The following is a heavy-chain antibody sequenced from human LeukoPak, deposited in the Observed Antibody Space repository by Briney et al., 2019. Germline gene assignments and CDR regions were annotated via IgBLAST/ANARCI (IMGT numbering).Heavy chain of an antibody. CDR2: IGIRGDT. D-gene: IGHD6-13*01. CDR3: ARDVSSSWYGLDY. J-gene: IGHJ4*02. V-gene: IGHV3-13*01. CDR1: GFTFIDYD. Sequence: GGSLRLSCAASGFTFIDYDMHWVRQVIGKGLEWVSAIGIRGDTHYSGSVKGRFTISRENAESSLYLQMNSLRAEDTAVYYCARDVSSSWYGLDYWGQGTLVTVSS.